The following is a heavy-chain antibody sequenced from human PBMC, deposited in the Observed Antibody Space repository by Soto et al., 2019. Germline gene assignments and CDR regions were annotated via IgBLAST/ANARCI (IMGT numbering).Heavy chain of an antibody. D-gene: IGHD3-9*01. J-gene: IGHJ4*02. CDR1: GGSISSGGYY. CDR3: ARENYNSLTGYSYFDY. V-gene: IGHV4-31*03. Sequence: QVQLQESGPGLVKPSQTLSLTCTVSGGSISSGGYYWSWIRQHPGRGLAWIGYIFYTGSTSYNPSLMSRLTISVDTSKTRFSLTLSYVTAADTAVYFCARENYNSLTGYSYFDYWGQGTLVTVSS. CDR2: IFYTGST.